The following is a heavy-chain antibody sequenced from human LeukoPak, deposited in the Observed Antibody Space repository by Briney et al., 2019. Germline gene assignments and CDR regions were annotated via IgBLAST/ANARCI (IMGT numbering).Heavy chain of an antibody. Sequence: GGSLRLSCAASGFTFSDHGIHWVRQAPGKGLEWVAFIRYDGSNKYYADSVKGRFTISRDNSKNTLYLQMNSLRAEDTAVYFCANIPTLGVAPGTVYYWGRGTLVTVSS. CDR3: ANIPTLGVAPGTVYY. D-gene: IGHD6-13*01. CDR2: IRYDGSNK. V-gene: IGHV3-30*02. J-gene: IGHJ4*02. CDR1: GFTFSDHG.